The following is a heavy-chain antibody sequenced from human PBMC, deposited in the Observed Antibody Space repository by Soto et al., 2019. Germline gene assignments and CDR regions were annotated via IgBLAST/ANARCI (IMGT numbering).Heavy chain of an antibody. Sequence: EVQLVESGGGLVQPGGSLRLSCAASGFTVSTKYMSWVRQAPGKGLEWVSVIYSGGSTFYADSVRGRFTNSRDNSKNTVNLQMNSLRAEATAVYYCARDPWAADYWGQGTLVTVSS. CDR2: IYSGGST. V-gene: IGHV3-66*01. CDR1: GFTVSTKY. J-gene: IGHJ4*02. D-gene: IGHD3-16*01. CDR3: ARDPWAADY.